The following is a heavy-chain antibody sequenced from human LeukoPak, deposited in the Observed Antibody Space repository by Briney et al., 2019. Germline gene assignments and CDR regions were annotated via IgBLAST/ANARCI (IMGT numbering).Heavy chain of an antibody. D-gene: IGHD1-7*01. V-gene: IGHV3-23*01. CDR3: AKDLWRTTGSAFDI. CDR2: ISGSGGST. CDR1: GFTFNNYA. J-gene: IGHJ3*02. Sequence: GGSLRLSCAASGFTFNNYAMSWVRQAPGKGLEWVSAISGSGGSTYYADSVKGRCTISRDNSKNTLYLQMNSLRVEDTAVYYCAKDLWRTTGSAFDIWGQGTMVTVSS.